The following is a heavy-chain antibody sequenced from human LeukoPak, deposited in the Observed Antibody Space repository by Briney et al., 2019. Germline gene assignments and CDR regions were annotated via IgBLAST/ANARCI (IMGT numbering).Heavy chain of an antibody. V-gene: IGHV3-15*01. CDR2: IKNNGDGGTT. CDR3: TPNGFRDLAY. J-gene: IGHJ4*02. CDR1: GFTFSNAW. Sequence: PGGSLRLSCAASGFTFSNAWMSWVRQAPGKGLEWVGRIKNNGDGGTTDYAAPVKGRFTISRDDSKNTRYLQMNSLKTEDTAVYYCTPNGFRDLAYWGPGALVPVSS. D-gene: IGHD2-8*01.